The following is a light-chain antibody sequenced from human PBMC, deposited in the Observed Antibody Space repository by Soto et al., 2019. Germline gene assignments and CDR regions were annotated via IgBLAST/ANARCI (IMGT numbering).Light chain of an antibody. CDR1: QSVSSN. V-gene: IGKV3-15*01. J-gene: IGKJ1*01. CDR3: QQSNNWPPDRT. Sequence: EIVMTQSPATLSVSPGERATLSCRASQSVSSNLAWYQQKPGQAPRLLIYGASTRATGIPARFSGSGSGTECTLTISSLQSEDFAIYFCQQSNNWPPDRTFGQGTKV. CDR2: GAS.